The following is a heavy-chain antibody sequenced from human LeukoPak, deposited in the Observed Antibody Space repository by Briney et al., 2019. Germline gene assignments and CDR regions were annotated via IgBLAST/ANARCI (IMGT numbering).Heavy chain of an antibody. J-gene: IGHJ5*02. CDR3: AKPIVVAPNWFDP. D-gene: IGHD3-22*01. Sequence: PGGSLRLSCAASGFTFISYVMHWVRQAPGKGLECVSVISYDGSNKYYAYSVKGRVTISRDNSKNTLYLQMNSLRAEDTAVYYCAKPIVVAPNWFDPWGQGTLVTVSS. CDR2: ISYDGSNK. CDR1: GFTFISYV. V-gene: IGHV3-30*18.